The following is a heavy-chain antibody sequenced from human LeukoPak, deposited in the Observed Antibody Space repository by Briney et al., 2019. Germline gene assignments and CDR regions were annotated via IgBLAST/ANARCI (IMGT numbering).Heavy chain of an antibody. CDR1: GFTFSSYA. CDR2: IPYDGSNK. J-gene: IGHJ4*02. V-gene: IGHV3-30-3*01. Sequence: GRSLRLSCAASGFTFSSYAMHWVRQAPGKGLEWVAVIPYDGSNKYYADSVKGRFTISRDNSKNTLYLQMNSLRAEDTAVYYCARHLPAAMFIAAAGIDYWGQGTLVTVSS. CDR3: ARHLPAAMFIAAAGIDY. D-gene: IGHD6-13*01.